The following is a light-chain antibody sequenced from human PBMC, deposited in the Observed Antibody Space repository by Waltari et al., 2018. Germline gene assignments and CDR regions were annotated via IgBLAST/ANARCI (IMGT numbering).Light chain of an antibody. Sequence: QSVLTQPPSASGTPGQRVTFSCSGSSSNLGNNAVHWYHQPPGTAPKLLIYRSLQRPSGVPGRFSGSKSGTSASLAISGLRSEDEADYYCAAWDDSLTALMFGGGTKVTVL. CDR2: RSL. J-gene: IGLJ3*02. V-gene: IGLV1-47*01. CDR3: AAWDDSLTALM. CDR1: SSNLGNNA.